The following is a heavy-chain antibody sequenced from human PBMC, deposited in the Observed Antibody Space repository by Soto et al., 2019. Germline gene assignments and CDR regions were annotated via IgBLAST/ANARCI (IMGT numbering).Heavy chain of an antibody. CDR2: INHSGST. D-gene: IGHD6-6*01. J-gene: IGHJ4*02. CDR1: GGSFSCYY. CDR3: ARRYSSSYKGFDY. Sequence: PSETLSLTCAVYGGSFSCYYWSWIRQPPGKGLEWIGEINHSGSTNYNPSLKSRVTISVDTSKNQFSLKLSSVTAADTAVYYCARRYSSSYKGFDYWGQGTLVTVSS. V-gene: IGHV4-34*01.